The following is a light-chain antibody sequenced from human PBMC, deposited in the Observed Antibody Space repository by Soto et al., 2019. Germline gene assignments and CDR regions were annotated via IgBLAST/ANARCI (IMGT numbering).Light chain of an antibody. CDR1: QSISSNF. CDR2: GAS. Sequence: EIVVTQSPGTLSLSPGERATLSCRASQSISSNFLAWYQQRPGQAPRLLISGASNRATGIPDRFSGSGSGTDFTLTISRLEPKDFAVYYCQQYGSAPYTFGHGTKLEIK. CDR3: QQYGSAPYT. J-gene: IGKJ2*01. V-gene: IGKV3-20*01.